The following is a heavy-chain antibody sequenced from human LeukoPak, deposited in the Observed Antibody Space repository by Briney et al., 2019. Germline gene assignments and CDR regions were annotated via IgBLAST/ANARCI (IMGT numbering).Heavy chain of an antibody. CDR1: GFTFSSYS. CDR3: ARGRDEFVAAAGNFFDY. D-gene: IGHD6-13*01. V-gene: IGHV3-21*01. CDR2: ISSSSSYI. Sequence: GGSLRLSCAASGFTFSSYSMNWVRQAPGKGLEWVSSISSSSSYIYYADSVKGRFTISRDNAKNSLYLQMNSLRAEDTAVYYCARGRDEFVAAAGNFFDYWGQGTLVTVSS. J-gene: IGHJ4*02.